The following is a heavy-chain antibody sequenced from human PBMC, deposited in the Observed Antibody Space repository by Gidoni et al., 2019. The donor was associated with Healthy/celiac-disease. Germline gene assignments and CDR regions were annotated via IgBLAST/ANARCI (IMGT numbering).Heavy chain of an antibody. D-gene: IGHD5-18*01. J-gene: IGHJ4*02. CDR2: ISSNGGST. V-gene: IGHV3-64D*06. Sequence: EVQLVESGGGLVQSGGSLRLSCSASGFTFSSYAMHWVRQAPGKGLEYVSAISSNGGSTYYADSVKGRFTISRDNSKNTLYLQMSSLRAEDTAVYYCVKDGFGYSGGFDYWGQGTLVTVSS. CDR1: GFTFSSYA. CDR3: VKDGFGYSGGFDY.